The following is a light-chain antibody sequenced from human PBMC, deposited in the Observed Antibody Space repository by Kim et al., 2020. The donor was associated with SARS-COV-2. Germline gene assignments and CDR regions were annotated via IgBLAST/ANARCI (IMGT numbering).Light chain of an antibody. J-gene: IGKJ1*01. V-gene: IGKV1-16*01. CDR2: GAS. CDR3: QQYSSYPRT. Sequence: ASVGDRVNLTCRASQDIGSNLAWFQQKPGKAPKSLIYGASSLQSGAPSRFSGGGFGTDFTLTISSLQAEDSATYYCQQYSSYPRTFGQGTKVDIK. CDR1: QDIGSN.